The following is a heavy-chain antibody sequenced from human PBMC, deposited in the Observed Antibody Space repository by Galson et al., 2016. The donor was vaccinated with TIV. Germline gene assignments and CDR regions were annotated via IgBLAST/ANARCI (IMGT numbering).Heavy chain of an antibody. J-gene: IGHJ6*02. CDR2: IYHSGST. CDR3: ARDSHYGPYYYGMDV. D-gene: IGHD4-17*01. Sequence: ETLSLTCAVSGGSISSSNWWSWVRQPPGKGLEWIGEIYHSGSTNYNPSLKSRVTISVDKSKNQFSLKLSSVTAAATAVYYCARDSHYGPYYYGMDVWGQGTTVTVSS. CDR1: GGSISSSNW. V-gene: IGHV4-4*02.